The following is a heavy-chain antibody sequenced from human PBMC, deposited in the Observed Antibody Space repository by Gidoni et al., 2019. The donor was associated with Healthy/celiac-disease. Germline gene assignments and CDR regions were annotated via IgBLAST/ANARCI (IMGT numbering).Heavy chain of an antibody. CDR2: ISWNSGSI. D-gene: IGHD1-1*01. CDR3: AKGLRTRGNYYFDY. Sequence: EVQLVESGGGLVQPGRSLRLSCAASGFTFEDYAMHWVRQAPGKGLEWVSGISWNSGSIGYADSVKGRFTIARDNAKNSLYLQMNSLRAEDTALYYCAKGLRTRGNYYFDYWGQGTLVTVSS. CDR1: GFTFEDYA. V-gene: IGHV3-9*01. J-gene: IGHJ4*02.